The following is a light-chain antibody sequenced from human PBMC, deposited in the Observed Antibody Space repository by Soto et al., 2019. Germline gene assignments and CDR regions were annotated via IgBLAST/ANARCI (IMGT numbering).Light chain of an antibody. CDR1: QSVNSN. J-gene: IGKJ4*01. CDR3: QQYNNWPLT. V-gene: IGKV3-15*01. CDR2: GAS. Sequence: IMMTQSPATLSVSPGERVTLSCRASQSVNSNLAWYQQKHGQAPRLLIHGASTRATGIPARFSGSGSTTEFTLTFSSLQSEDFAVYYCQQYNNWPLTFGGGTKVEIK.